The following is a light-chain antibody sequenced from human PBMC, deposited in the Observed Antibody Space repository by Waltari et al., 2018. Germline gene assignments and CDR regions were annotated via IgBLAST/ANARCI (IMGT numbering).Light chain of an antibody. Sequence: DVVVTQSPLTLAVTLGQPASISCRSSQSLAYTDGNTYLNWFQLRPGQSPRRLIYRVSKRDSGVPDRFSGSGSGTEFTLTISSLQAEDVAVYFCQHYSNTPYTFGQGTKLEIK. CDR2: RVS. V-gene: IGKV2-30*01. J-gene: IGKJ2*01. CDR3: QHYSNTPYT. CDR1: QSLAYTDGNTY.